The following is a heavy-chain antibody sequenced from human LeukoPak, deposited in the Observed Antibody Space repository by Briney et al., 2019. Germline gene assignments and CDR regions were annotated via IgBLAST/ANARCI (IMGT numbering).Heavy chain of an antibody. CDR2: ISSSSSYI. D-gene: IGHD3-22*01. Sequence: PGGSVRLSCGASGFTFSSYSMNWVRQAPGKGLEWVSSISSSSSYIYYADSVKGRFTISRDNAKNSLYLQMNSLRAEDTAVYYCARIYDSSGYYRLDYWGQGTLVTVSS. CDR1: GFTFSSYS. V-gene: IGHV3-21*01. CDR3: ARIYDSSGYYRLDY. J-gene: IGHJ4*02.